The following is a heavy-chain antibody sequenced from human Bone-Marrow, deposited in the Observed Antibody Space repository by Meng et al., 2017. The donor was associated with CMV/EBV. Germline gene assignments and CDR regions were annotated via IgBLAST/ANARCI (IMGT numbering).Heavy chain of an antibody. CDR3: ASGSDSRYVDY. J-gene: IGHJ4*02. D-gene: IGHD6-13*01. CDR2: IKQDGNEI. Sequence: GGSLRLSCVGFGITFKNYWLKWVRQAPGQGLEWVANIKQDGNEIYYVDSVKGRFTVSRDNAKNSLYLQMDSLRVDDTAIYYCASGSDSRYVDYWGQGTLVTVSS. V-gene: IGHV3-7*01. CDR1: GITFKNYW.